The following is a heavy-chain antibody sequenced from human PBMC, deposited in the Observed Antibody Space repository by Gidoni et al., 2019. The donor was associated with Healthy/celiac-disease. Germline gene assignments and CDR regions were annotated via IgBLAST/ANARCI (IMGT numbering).Heavy chain of an antibody. D-gene: IGHD4-17*01. CDR3: ARGVGYGDYVARGIYYGMDV. CDR2: IYYSGST. J-gene: IGHJ6*02. Sequence: QVPLQESGPGLVKPSPTLSLPCPVSGGSIRSGDYSWSWIRPPPGKGLEWSGYIYYSGSTDYNTSLKSRVTISVETSKNQFSLKRSSVTAADTAVYYWARGVGYGDYVARGIYYGMDVWGQGTTVTVSS. CDR1: GGSIRSGDYS. V-gene: IGHV4-30-4*01.